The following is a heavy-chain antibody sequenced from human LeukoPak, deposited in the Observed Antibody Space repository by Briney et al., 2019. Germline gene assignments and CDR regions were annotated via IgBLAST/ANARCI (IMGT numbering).Heavy chain of an antibody. CDR2: INHSGST. J-gene: IGHJ4*02. CDR1: GGSLSGYY. CDR3: ARLTIPLYYFDY. Sequence: SETLSLTCAVYGGSLSGYYWTWIRQPPGEGLEWIGEINHSGSTNYNPSLKSRVTISVDTSKNQFSLKLSSVTAADTAVYYCARLTIPLYYFDYWGQGTLVTVSS. V-gene: IGHV4-34*01. D-gene: IGHD3-3*01.